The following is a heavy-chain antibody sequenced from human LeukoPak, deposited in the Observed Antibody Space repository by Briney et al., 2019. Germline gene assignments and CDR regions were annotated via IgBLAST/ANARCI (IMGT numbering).Heavy chain of an antibody. CDR2: LYITGDI. Sequence: KSSETLSLTCTVSGGSISGYYWAWIRQSAVTGLEWIGRLYITGDINYNPPLKSRVAMSVDTSKNQISLELRSVTAADTAVYYCARERRADYMDVWGQGTMVTVSS. J-gene: IGHJ6*03. V-gene: IGHV4-4*07. CDR3: ARERRADYMDV. CDR1: GGSISGYY.